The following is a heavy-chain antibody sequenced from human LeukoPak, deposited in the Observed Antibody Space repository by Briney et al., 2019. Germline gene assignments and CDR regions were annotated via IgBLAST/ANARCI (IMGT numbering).Heavy chain of an antibody. CDR1: GGSFSGYY. CDR2: INHSGST. CDR3: ARGTDYGDYGSDY. J-gene: IGHJ4*02. D-gene: IGHD4-17*01. Sequence: SETLSLTCAVYGGSFSGYYWSWIRQPPGKGLEWIGEINHSGSTNYNPSLKSRVTISVDTSKNQFSLKLSSVTAADTAVYCCARGTDYGDYGSDYWGQGTLVTVSS. V-gene: IGHV4-34*01.